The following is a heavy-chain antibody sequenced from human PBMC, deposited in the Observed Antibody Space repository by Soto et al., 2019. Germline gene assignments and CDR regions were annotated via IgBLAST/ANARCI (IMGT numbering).Heavy chain of an antibody. CDR3: ARHARRNEYSNYGFDY. CDR1: GVSISSSSYY. V-gene: IGHV4-39*01. Sequence: SETLSLTGTVSGVSISSSSYYWGWIRQPPGKGLEWIGSIYYSGSTYYNPSLKSRVTISVDTSNNQFSLKLISVTSSDTAVYYCARHARRNEYSNYGFDYWGQGTLVIVSS. D-gene: IGHD4-4*01. CDR2: IYYSGST. J-gene: IGHJ4*02.